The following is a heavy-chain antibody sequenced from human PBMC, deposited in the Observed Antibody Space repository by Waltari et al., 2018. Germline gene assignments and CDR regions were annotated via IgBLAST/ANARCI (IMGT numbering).Heavy chain of an antibody. CDR1: GGSISSSSYY. V-gene: IGHV4-61*05. D-gene: IGHD5-12*01. J-gene: IGHJ5*02. CDR2: IHYRGSTYYGGST. Sequence: QLQLQESGPGLVKPSETLSLTCTVSGGSISSSSYYWGWIRQSPGKGLEWIGNIHYRGSTYYGGSTYYNPTLKSRVSISGDTSKNQFSLKLSSVTAADTAVYYCARHWKKSGYRFDPWGQGTLVTVSS. CDR3: ARHWKKSGYRFDP.